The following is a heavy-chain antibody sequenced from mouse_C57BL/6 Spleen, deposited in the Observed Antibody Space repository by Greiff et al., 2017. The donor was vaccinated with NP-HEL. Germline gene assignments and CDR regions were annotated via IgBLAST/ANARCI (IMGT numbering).Heavy chain of an antibody. CDR2: IDPEDGET. CDR1: GFNIKDYY. CDR3: ARLVTTVVATGAMDY. D-gene: IGHD1-1*01. Sequence: EVKLMESGAELVKPGASVKLSCTASGFNIKDYYMHWVKQRTEQGLEWIGRIDPEDGETKYAPKFQGKATITADTSSNTAYLQLSSLTSEDTAVYYCARLVTTVVATGAMDYWGQGTSVTVSS. V-gene: IGHV14-2*01. J-gene: IGHJ4*01.